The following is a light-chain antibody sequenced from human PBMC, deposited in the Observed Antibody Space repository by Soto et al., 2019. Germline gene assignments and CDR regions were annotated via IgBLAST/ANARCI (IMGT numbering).Light chain of an antibody. CDR2: AAS. Sequence: DIQMTQSPSYVSASVGDRVTITCRASQSISSYLNWYQQKPGKAPKLLIYAASSLQSGVPSRFSGSGSGTDFTLTISSLQPEDFATYYCQQSYSTPPITFGQGARLEIK. CDR1: QSISSY. CDR3: QQSYSTPPIT. V-gene: IGKV1-39*01. J-gene: IGKJ5*01.